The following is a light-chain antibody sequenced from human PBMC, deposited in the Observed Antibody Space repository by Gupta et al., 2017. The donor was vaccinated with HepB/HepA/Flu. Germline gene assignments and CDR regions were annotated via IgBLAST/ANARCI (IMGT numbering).Light chain of an antibody. CDR3: QQEDTPPFT. J-gene: IGKJ3*01. Sequence: DIVMTQSPDSLAVSLGQKVTINCKSSQSVLDRSNNKNFLAWYQQIPRQPPKLLIYWASTRQSGVPDRFSGRGSGTDFSLTINSLQAEDVAVYYCQQEDTPPFTFGHGTXLEIK. CDR1: QSVLDRSNNKNF. CDR2: WAS. V-gene: IGKV4-1*01.